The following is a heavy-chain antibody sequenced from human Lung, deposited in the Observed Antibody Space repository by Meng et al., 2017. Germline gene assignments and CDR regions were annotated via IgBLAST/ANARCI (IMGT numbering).Heavy chain of an antibody. Sequence: QEDLPEWGAGLLRPSENLSLTCAVYGGSISGSYRSWIRQSSAKGLEWIGKINHGGSTNYNPSLESRVTISVDTPKNQFSLRLTSMTVADTAVYYCARERHSTIIRGVIDFWGQGALVTVSS. D-gene: IGHD3-10*01. CDR2: INHGGST. J-gene: IGHJ4*02. CDR1: GGSISGSY. CDR3: ARERHSTIIRGVIDF. V-gene: IGHV4-34*01.